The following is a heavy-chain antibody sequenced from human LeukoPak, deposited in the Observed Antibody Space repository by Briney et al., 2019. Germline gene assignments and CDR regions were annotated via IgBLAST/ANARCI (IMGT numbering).Heavy chain of an antibody. CDR2: ISAYNGNT. D-gene: IGHD1-26*01. V-gene: IGHV1-18*01. J-gene: IGHJ4*02. Sequence: ASVKVSCTASGYTFTSYGINWVRQAPGQGLEWMGWISAYNGNTNYAQKLQGRVTTTTDTSTSTAYMELRSLRSDDTAVYYCARDLDQYSGRYGGFGHDFWGQGTLVTVSS. CDR1: GYTFTSYG. CDR3: ARDLDQYSGRYGGFGHDF.